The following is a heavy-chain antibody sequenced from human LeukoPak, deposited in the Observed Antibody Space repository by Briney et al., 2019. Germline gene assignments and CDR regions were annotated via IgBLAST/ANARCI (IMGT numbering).Heavy chain of an antibody. Sequence: GGSLRLSCAASGFTFSSYGMHWVRQAPGKGLEWVAVISYDGSNKYYADSVKGRFTISRDNSKNTLYLQMNSLRAEDTAVYYCARAYDFWSGYDYYYYYYMDVWGKGTTVTVSS. CDR1: GFTFSSYG. CDR2: ISYDGSNK. D-gene: IGHD3-3*01. J-gene: IGHJ6*03. V-gene: IGHV3-30*03. CDR3: ARAYDFWSGYDYYYYYYMDV.